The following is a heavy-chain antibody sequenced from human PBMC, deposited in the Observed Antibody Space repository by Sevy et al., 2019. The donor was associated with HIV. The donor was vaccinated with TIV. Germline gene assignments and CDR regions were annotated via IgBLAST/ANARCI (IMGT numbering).Heavy chain of an antibody. Sequence: SGPTLVKPTQTLTLTCTFSGFSFSTSGVGVGWIRQPPGKALEWLTLIYWNDDKHYSPSLKSRLTITKDTSKNQVVLTMTHMDPVDTATYYCAHALGYYDSSGYLHWGQGTPVTVSS. CDR1: GFSFSTSGVG. CDR2: IYWNDDK. J-gene: IGHJ4*02. CDR3: AHALGYYDSSGYLH. V-gene: IGHV2-5*01. D-gene: IGHD3-22*01.